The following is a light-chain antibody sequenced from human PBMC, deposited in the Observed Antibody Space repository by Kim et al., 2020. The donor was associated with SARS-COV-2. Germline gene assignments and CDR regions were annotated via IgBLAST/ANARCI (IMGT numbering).Light chain of an antibody. CDR1: QGISSY. J-gene: IGKJ1*01. Sequence: DIQLTQSPSLLSASVGDRVTITCRASQGISSYLAWYQQKPGKAPNLLIYAASTLQSGVPSRFTGSGSGTEFTLTISSLQPEDFATYYWQQLNSYPLTFGQGTKVDIK. CDR2: AAS. CDR3: QQLNSYPLT. V-gene: IGKV1-9*01.